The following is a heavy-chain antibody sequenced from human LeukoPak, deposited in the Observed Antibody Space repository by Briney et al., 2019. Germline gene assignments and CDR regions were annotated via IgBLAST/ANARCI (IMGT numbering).Heavy chain of an antibody. CDR2: IHYSGST. CDR1: GGSISSSSYY. J-gene: IGHJ5*02. CDR3: ARTIMSGGSINWFDP. Sequence: SETLSLTCTVSGGSISSSSYYWGWIRQPPGKGLEWIGNIHYSGSTYYNPSLRSRVTISVDTSKNQFSLKLSSVTAADTAVYYCARTIMSGGSINWFDPWGQGTLVTVSS. D-gene: IGHD2-15*01. V-gene: IGHV4-39*01.